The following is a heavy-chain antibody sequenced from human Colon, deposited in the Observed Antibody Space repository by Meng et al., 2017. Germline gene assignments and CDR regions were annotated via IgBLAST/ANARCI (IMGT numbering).Heavy chain of an antibody. D-gene: IGHD1-26*01. CDR1: GGSMFSSF. Sequence: QGQLQESGPGLVKPSGTLSLTCTVSGGSMFSSFWIWIRQPAGKGLEWIGRIYASGTTNYSPSLKSRVTMSVDTSKNQFSLKVSSVTAADTAVYYCARAIRVAASTTTWQLDSWGQGTLVTVSS. CDR3: ARAIRVAASTTTWQLDS. CDR2: IYASGTT. V-gene: IGHV4-4*07. J-gene: IGHJ4*02.